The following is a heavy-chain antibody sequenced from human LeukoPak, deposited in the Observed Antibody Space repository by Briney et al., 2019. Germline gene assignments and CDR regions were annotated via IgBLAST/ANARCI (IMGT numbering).Heavy chain of an antibody. CDR3: ARSGITIFGVVRSYYYYMDV. J-gene: IGHJ6*03. CDR1: GGTFSSYA. D-gene: IGHD3-3*01. Sequence: SVKVSCKASGGTFSSYAISWVRQAPGQGLEWMGGIIPIFGTANYAQKFQGRVTITTDESTSTAYMKLSSLRSEDTAVYYCARSGITIFGVVRSYYYYMDVWGKGTTVTVSS. CDR2: IIPIFGTA. V-gene: IGHV1-69*05.